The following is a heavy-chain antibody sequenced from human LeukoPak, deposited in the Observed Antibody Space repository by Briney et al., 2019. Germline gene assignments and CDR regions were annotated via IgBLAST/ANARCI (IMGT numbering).Heavy chain of an antibody. V-gene: IGHV4-59*08. J-gene: IGHJ5*02. Sequence: SETLSLACAVSGGSISSYYWSWIRQPPGKGLEWIGYIYYSGSTNYSPSLKSRVTISVDTSKNQFALNLSSVTAADSAVYCCARGRGYSSSWYWFDPWGQGTLVTVSS. D-gene: IGHD6-13*01. CDR2: IYYSGST. CDR3: ARGRGYSSSWYWFDP. CDR1: GGSISSYY.